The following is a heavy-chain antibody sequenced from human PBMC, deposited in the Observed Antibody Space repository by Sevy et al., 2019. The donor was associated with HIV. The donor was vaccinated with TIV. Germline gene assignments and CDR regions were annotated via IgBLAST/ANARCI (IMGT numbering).Heavy chain of an antibody. D-gene: IGHD3-16*01. CDR3: ARDKMGGSFDI. Sequence: GGSLRLSCAASGFSVSDNDMNWVRQAPGKGLEWVSFITTSGGTIYYADSVKGRFTVSRDSAENSLYLQMNSLRVEDTAVYYCARDKMGGSFDIWGQGTMVTVSS. CDR2: ITTSGGTI. V-gene: IGHV3-11*04. CDR1: GFSVSDND. J-gene: IGHJ3*02.